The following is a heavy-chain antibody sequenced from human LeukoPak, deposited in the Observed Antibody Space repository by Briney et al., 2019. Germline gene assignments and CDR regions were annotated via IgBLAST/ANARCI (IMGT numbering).Heavy chain of an antibody. CDR3: ARGASYYDILTGYYRAYYYYGMGV. CDR1: GYTFTGYY. CDR2: INPNSGGT. D-gene: IGHD3-9*01. V-gene: IGHV1-2*02. Sequence: VASVKVSCKASGYTFTGYYMHWVRPAPGQGLEWTGWINPNSGGTNYAQKFQGRVTMTRDTSISTAYMELSRLRSEDTAVYYCARGASYYDILTGYYRAYYYYGMGVWGQGPRSPSP. J-gene: IGHJ6*02.